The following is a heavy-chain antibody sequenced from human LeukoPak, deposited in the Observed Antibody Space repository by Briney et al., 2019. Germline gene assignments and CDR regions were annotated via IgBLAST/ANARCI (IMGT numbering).Heavy chain of an antibody. Sequence: GGSLRLSCAASGFTVSSNYMSWVRQAPGKGLEWVSVIYSSGSTYYADSVKGRFTISRDNSKNTLYLQMNSLRAEDTAVYYCASPMRSSQSPFALDYWGQGTLVTVSS. J-gene: IGHJ4*02. D-gene: IGHD6-13*01. CDR2: IYSSGST. CDR3: ASPMRSSQSPFALDY. V-gene: IGHV3-66*01. CDR1: GFTVSSNY.